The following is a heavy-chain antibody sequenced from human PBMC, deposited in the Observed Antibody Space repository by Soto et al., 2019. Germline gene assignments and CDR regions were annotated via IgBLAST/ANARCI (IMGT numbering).Heavy chain of an antibody. CDR2: IYYSGST. J-gene: IGHJ6*02. D-gene: IGHD2-21*01. CDR3: AASCVGCGGFNYYGMDV. V-gene: IGHV4-31*03. CDR1: GGSISSGGYY. Sequence: QVQLQESGPGLVKPSQTLSLTCTVSGGSISSGGYYWSWIRQHPGKGLEWIGYIYYSGSTYYNPSLKSRVTLSLDTSKNQFSLKLSSVTAADTAVYYCAASCVGCGGFNYYGMDVWGQGTTVTVSS.